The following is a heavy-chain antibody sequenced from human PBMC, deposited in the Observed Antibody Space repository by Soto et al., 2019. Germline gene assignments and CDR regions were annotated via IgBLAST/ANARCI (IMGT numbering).Heavy chain of an antibody. Sequence: QVQLQESGPGLVKPSGTLSLTCAVSGGSISSSNWWSWVHQPPGKGLQWIGEIYHSGSTNYIPSLKSRVTISVDKYRNQFSLKLSSVTAADTAVYYCARRWGEGRVDYWGQGTLVTFSS. D-gene: IGHD3-10*01. CDR1: GGSISSSNW. V-gene: IGHV4-4*02. CDR3: ARRWGEGRVDY. CDR2: IYHSGST. J-gene: IGHJ4*02.